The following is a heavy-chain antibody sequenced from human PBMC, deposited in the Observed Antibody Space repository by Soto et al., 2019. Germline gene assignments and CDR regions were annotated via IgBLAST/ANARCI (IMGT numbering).Heavy chain of an antibody. V-gene: IGHV1-2*04. CDR2: INPKSGGT. CDR3: ARGDSTDCSNGVCAFFYNHGMDV. Sequence: ASVKVSCNASGYSFTDYHIHWVRQAPGQGLEWLGRINPKSGGTSTAQKFQGWVTMTTDTSISTASMELTRLTSDDTAIYYCARGDSTDCSNGVCAFFYNHGMDVWGQGTTVTVSS. J-gene: IGHJ6*02. CDR1: GYSFTDYH. D-gene: IGHD2-8*01.